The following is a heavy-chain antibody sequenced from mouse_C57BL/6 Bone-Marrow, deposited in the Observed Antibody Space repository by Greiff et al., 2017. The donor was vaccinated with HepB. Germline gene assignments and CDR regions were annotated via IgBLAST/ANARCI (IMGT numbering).Heavy chain of an antibody. CDR1: GYTFTSYG. J-gene: IGHJ1*03. Sequence: QVQLQQSGAELARPGASVKLSCKASGYTFTSYGISWVKQRTGQGLEWIGEIYPRSGNTYYNEKFKGKATLTADKSSSTAYMALRSLTSEDSAVYFCASPYYYGSSWYFDVWGTGTTVTVSS. CDR3: ASPYYYGSSWYFDV. D-gene: IGHD1-1*01. V-gene: IGHV1-81*01. CDR2: IYPRSGNT.